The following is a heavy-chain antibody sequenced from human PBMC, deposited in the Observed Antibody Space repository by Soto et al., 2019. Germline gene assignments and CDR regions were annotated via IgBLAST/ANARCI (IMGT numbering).Heavy chain of an antibody. CDR3: ARGNTGSYSGGYDS. J-gene: IGHJ4*02. Sequence: VQLVQSGAEVKKPGASVKVSCKASGYTFRNYVIHWVRQAPGQSLEWMGWINAGNGITKFSQRFQGRVTITRDTSASTAYMALSSLRSEDTAVYYCARGNTGSYSGGYDSWGQGTLVTVSS. V-gene: IGHV1-3*01. D-gene: IGHD1-26*01. CDR2: INAGNGIT. CDR1: GYTFRNYV.